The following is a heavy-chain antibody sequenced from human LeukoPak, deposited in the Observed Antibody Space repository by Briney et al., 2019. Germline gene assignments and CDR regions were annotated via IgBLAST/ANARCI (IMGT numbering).Heavy chain of an antibody. J-gene: IGHJ5*02. V-gene: IGHV3-21*01. CDR1: GFTFSNFV. CDR2: ISATRNYI. Sequence: PGGSLRLSCAASGFTFSNFVMNWVRQAPGKGLEWVSSISATRNYISYADSVKGRFTISRDNSKNTLYLQMDSLRAEDTAVYYCARGLTCPDLWGQGTLVTVSS. D-gene: IGHD3-16*01. CDR3: ARGLTCPDL.